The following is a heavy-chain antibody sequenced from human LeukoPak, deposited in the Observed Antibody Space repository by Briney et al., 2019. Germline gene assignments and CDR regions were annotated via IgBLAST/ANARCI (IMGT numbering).Heavy chain of an antibody. CDR2: IYHSGST. Sequence: SETLSLTCTVSGGSISSSFYYWGWIRQPPGKGLEWIGSIYHSGSTNYNPSLKSRVTISVDTSKNQFSLKLSSVTAADTAVYYCARGKAYYYGSGSYYHPHYFDYWGQGTLVTVSS. CDR1: GGSISSSFYY. D-gene: IGHD3-10*01. J-gene: IGHJ4*02. V-gene: IGHV4-39*07. CDR3: ARGKAYYYGSGSYYHPHYFDY.